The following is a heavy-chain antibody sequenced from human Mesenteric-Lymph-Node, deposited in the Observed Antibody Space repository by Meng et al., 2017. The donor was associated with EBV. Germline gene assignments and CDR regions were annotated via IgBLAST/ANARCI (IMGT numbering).Heavy chain of an antibody. V-gene: IGHV4-34*01. D-gene: IGHD3-16*02. J-gene: IGHJ4*02. CDR3: ARIRSIWGTYQNYYFDS. CDR2: INHSGFS. CDR1: GGSFSGFY. Sequence: VQLQQWGAVLWKPSETLSLNCAVYGGSFSGFYWTWVRQSPGRDLEWIGEINHSGFSKYNPSLKSRLTISLDTSKNQVSLTLGSVTAADTAVYYCARIRSIWGTYQNYYFDSWGQGTLVTVSS.